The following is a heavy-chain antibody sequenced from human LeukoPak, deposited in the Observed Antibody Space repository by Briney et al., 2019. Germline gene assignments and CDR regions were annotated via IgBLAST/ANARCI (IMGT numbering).Heavy chain of an antibody. J-gene: IGHJ6*03. CDR3: ARDRGIVLPDTSYYMDV. D-gene: IGHD1-26*01. Sequence: KPGGSLRLSCAASGFTIRDYYMSWVRQAPGKGPEWISYITTSGDTVDYADSVKGRFTISRDNARNSVYLQMDGLRAEDTAVYCCARDRGIVLPDTSYYMDVWGKGTTVTVSS. CDR1: GFTIRDYY. CDR2: ITTSGDTV. V-gene: IGHV3-11*01.